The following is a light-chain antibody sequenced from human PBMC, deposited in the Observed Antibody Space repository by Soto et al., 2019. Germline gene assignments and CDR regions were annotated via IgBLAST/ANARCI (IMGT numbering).Light chain of an antibody. CDR2: GNS. CDR3: QAYDSSLSGLG. Sequence: QSVLTQPPSVSGAPGQRVTISCTGSSSNIGAGYDVHWYQQLPGTAPKLLIYGNSNRPSGVPDRFSGSKSGTSASLAITGLQAEDEADYYCQAYDSSLSGLGVGTGTKLTVL. CDR1: SSNIGAGYD. V-gene: IGLV1-40*01. J-gene: IGLJ1*01.